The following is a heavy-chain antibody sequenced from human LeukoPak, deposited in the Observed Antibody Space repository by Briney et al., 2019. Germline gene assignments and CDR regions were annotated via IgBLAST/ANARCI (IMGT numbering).Heavy chain of an antibody. D-gene: IGHD3-16*02. CDR1: GFTFTSYN. Sequence: GGSLRLSCAVSGFTFTSYNMNWVRQAPGKGLEWVSSITITSDYKYYADTVKGQFTISRDNAKNSLYLQMSSLRAEDTAVYYCARLRLGELSLLDYWGQGTPVTVSS. CDR2: ITITSDYK. V-gene: IGHV3-21*01. J-gene: IGHJ4*02. CDR3: ARLRLGELSLLDY.